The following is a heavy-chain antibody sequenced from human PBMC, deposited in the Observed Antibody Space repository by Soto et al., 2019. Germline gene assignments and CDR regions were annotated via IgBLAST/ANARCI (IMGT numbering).Heavy chain of an antibody. D-gene: IGHD3-3*01. CDR3: ARPPLRFLDWFSHNWFDP. Sequence: QVQLVQSGAEVKKPGASVKVSCKASGYTFTSYGISWVRQAPGQGLEWMGWISAYNGNTNYAQKLQGRVTMTTDTSPSPAYMELRSLRSDDTALYYCARPPLRFLDWFSHNWFDPWGQGTLVTLSS. J-gene: IGHJ5*02. CDR1: GYTFTSYG. V-gene: IGHV1-18*01. CDR2: ISAYNGNT.